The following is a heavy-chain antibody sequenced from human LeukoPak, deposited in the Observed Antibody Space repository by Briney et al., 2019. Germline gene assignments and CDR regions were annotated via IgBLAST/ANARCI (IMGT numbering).Heavy chain of an antibody. CDR2: ISSNGGST. Sequence: PGGSLRLSCAASGFTFSSYAMHWVRQAPGKGLEYVSAISSNGGSTYYANSVKGRFTISRDNSKNTLYLQMGSLRAEDMAVYYCARGNRRDWELLPDYFDYWGQGTLVTVSS. CDR1: GFTFSSYA. J-gene: IGHJ4*02. CDR3: ARGNRRDWELLPDYFDY. D-gene: IGHD1-26*01. V-gene: IGHV3-64*01.